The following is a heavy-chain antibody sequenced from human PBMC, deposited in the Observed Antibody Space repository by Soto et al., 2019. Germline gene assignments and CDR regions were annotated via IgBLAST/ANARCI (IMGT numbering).Heavy chain of an antibody. D-gene: IGHD2-15*01. Sequence: PGGSLRLSCAASGFTFSSYSMSWVRQAPGKGLEWVSYISSSSTTIYYADSVKGRFTISRDNAKNSLYLQMNSLRAEDTAVYYCARAPQGYCSGGSCTYYAMDVWGQGTTVTVSS. CDR1: GFTFSSYS. V-gene: IGHV3-48*01. J-gene: IGHJ6*02. CDR3: ARAPQGYCSGGSCTYYAMDV. CDR2: ISSSSTTI.